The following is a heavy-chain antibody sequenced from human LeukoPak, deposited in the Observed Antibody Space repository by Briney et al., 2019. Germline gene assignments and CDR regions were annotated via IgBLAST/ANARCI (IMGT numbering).Heavy chain of an antibody. CDR1: GGSISSGSYY. CDR3: ARRRAGDYSFFDY. D-gene: IGHD4-17*01. Sequence: SETPSLTCTVSGGSISSGSYYWGWIRQPPGKGLEWIGSIYYSGSTDYNPSLKSRVTISVDTSKNQFSLKVNSVTAADTAVYYCARRRAGDYSFFDYWGQGTLVTVST. CDR2: IYYSGST. J-gene: IGHJ4*02. V-gene: IGHV4-39*01.